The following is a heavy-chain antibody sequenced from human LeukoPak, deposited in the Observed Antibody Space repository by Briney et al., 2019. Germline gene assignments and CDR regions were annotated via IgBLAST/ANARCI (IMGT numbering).Heavy chain of an antibody. CDR1: GYSFTSYW. V-gene: IGHV5-51*01. D-gene: IGHD3-3*01. Sequence: PGESLKISCKGSGYSFTSYWIGWVRQMPGKGLEWMGIIYPGDSDTRYSPSFQGQVTISADKSISTAYLQWSSLKASDTAMYYCARQCYDFWSGYYRPGGYYYYMDVWGKGTTVTVSS. CDR3: ARQCYDFWSGYYRPGGYYYYMDV. J-gene: IGHJ6*03. CDR2: IYPGDSDT.